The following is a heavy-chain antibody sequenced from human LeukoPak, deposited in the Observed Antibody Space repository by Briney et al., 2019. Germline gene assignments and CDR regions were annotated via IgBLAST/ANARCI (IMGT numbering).Heavy chain of an antibody. CDR2: ISGSSYI. CDR1: GFTFSSYS. D-gene: IGHD3-3*01. Sequence: GGSLRLSCAASGFTFSSYSMNWVRQAPGKGLEWVSSISGSSYIYYADSVKGRFTISRDNAKNSLHLQMNSLRAEDTAVYYCARVEERYYDFWSGYSYYYYYGMDVWGQGTTVTVSS. V-gene: IGHV3-21*01. CDR3: ARVEERYYDFWSGYSYYYYYGMDV. J-gene: IGHJ6*02.